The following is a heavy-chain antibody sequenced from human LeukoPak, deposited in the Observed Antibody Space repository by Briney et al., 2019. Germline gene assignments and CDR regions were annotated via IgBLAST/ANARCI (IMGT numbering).Heavy chain of an antibody. D-gene: IGHD4-17*01. V-gene: IGHV3-7*01. CDR2: IKQDGSEK. J-gene: IGHJ4*02. CDR1: GFTFSSYW. CDR3: ARDGDYGDYYFDY. Sequence: PGGSLRLSCAASGFTFSSYWMSWVRQAPGKGLEWVANIKQDGSEKYYVDSVKGRFTISRDNAKNSLYLQMNSLRAEDTAVYDCARDGDYGDYYFDYWGQGTLVTVSS.